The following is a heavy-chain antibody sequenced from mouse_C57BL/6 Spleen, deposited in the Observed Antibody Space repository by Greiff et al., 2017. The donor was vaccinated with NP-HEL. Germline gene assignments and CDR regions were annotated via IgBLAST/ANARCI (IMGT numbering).Heavy chain of an antibody. Sequence: VQLQQSGTVLARPGASVKMSCKTSGYTFTSYWMHWVKQRPGQGLEWIGAIYPGNSDTSYNQKFKGKAKLTAVTSASTAYMELSSLTNEDSAVYYCTRSDYYGSSRNFDYWGQGTTLTVSS. V-gene: IGHV1-5*01. CDR1: GYTFTSYW. CDR2: IYPGNSDT. CDR3: TRSDYYGSSRNFDY. D-gene: IGHD1-1*01. J-gene: IGHJ2*01.